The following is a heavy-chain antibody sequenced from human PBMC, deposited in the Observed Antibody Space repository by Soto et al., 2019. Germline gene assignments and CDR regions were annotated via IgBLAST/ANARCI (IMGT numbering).Heavy chain of an antibody. CDR3: ARMVVRGPPTGHNWFDP. V-gene: IGHV1-2*02. D-gene: IGHD3-10*01. CDR1: GYTFTGYY. J-gene: IGHJ5*02. Sequence: ASVKVSCKASGYTFTGYYMHWVRQAPGQGLEWMGWINPNSGGTNYAQKFQGRVTTTRDTSISTAYMELSRLRSDDTAVYYCARMVVRGPPTGHNWFDPWGQGTLVTVSS. CDR2: INPNSGGT.